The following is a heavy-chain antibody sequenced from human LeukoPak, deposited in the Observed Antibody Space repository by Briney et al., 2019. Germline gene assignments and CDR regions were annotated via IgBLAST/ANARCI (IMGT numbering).Heavy chain of an antibody. D-gene: IGHD2-2*01. Sequence: SETLSLTCTVPGGSINSYYWSWIRQPPGRGLEWIGYIYYSGSTSYNPSLRSRVTISVDTSKNQFSLRLSSVTAADTAVYYCARFDLSRPRYFDLWGRGTLVTVSS. V-gene: IGHV4-59*08. CDR1: GGSINSYY. CDR3: ARFDLSRPRYFDL. J-gene: IGHJ2*01. CDR2: IYYSGST.